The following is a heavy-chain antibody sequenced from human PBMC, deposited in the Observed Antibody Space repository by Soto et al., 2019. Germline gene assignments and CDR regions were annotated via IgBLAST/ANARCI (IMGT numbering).Heavy chain of an antibody. Sequence: SVKVSCKASGGTFSSYASSWVRQAPGQGLEWMGGIIPIFGTANYAQKFQGRVTITADESTSTAYMELGSLRSEDTAVYYCARGVATRYYYYGMDVWGQGTTVTVSS. CDR1: GGTFSSYA. J-gene: IGHJ6*02. D-gene: IGHD5-12*01. V-gene: IGHV1-69*13. CDR2: IIPIFGTA. CDR3: ARGVATRYYYYGMDV.